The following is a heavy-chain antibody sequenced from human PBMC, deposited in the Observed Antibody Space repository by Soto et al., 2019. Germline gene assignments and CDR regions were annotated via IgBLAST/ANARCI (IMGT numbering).Heavy chain of an antibody. J-gene: IGHJ6*02. CDR3: ARECSSTRCSYSNGMDA. V-gene: IGHV1-8*01. D-gene: IGHD2-2*01. CDR2: MNPNSGNT. CDR1: GYTFTSYD. Sequence: ASVKVSCKXSGYTFTSYDINWVRQATGQGLEWMGWMNPNSGNTGYAQKFQGRVTMTRNTSISTAYMELSSLRSEDTAVYYCARECSSTRCSYSNGMDAWGQGTTVTVSS.